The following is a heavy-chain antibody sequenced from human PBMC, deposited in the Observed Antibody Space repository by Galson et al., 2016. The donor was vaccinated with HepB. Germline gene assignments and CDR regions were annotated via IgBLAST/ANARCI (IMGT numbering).Heavy chain of an antibody. CDR2: INGGNGNT. CDR3: ARAQIGMLDHYYYYYGMDV. V-gene: IGHV1-3*01. Sequence: SVKVSCKASGYSFTTYAMHWVRQAPGQRLEWMGWINGGNGNTEYSGKFQGRVTITRDTSATTAYMQLSSLGSGDTAVYYCARAQIGMLDHYYYYYGMDVWGPGTTVTVSS. D-gene: IGHD2/OR15-2a*01. CDR1: GYSFTTYA. J-gene: IGHJ6*02.